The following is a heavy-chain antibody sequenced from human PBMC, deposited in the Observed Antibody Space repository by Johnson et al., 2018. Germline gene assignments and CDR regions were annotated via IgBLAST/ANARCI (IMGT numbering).Heavy chain of an antibody. CDR2: ISYDGSNK. CDR3: AKAPWELHYYSIDV. J-gene: IGHJ6*03. Sequence: VQLVQSGGGVVQPGRSLRLSCAASGFTFSSYGMHWVRPAPGKGLEWVAVISYDGSNKYYADSVRGRFTISRDNSKNTLYLQMNSLRPEDTAVYYWAKAPWELHYYSIDVWGKGTTVTVSS. V-gene: IGHV3-30*18. CDR1: GFTFSSYG. D-gene: IGHD1-26*01.